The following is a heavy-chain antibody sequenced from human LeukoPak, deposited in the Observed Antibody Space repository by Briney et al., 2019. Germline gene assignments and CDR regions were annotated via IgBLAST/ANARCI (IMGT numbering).Heavy chain of an antibody. CDR2: MNPNSGNT. CDR3: AKVGVAASHYYYYMDV. CDR1: GYTFTSYD. Sequence: ASVKVSCKASGYTFTSYDINWVRQATGQGLEWVGWMNPNSGNTGYAQKFQGRVTMTRNTSISTAYMELSSLRAEDTALYYCAKVGVAASHYYYYMDVWGKGTTVTVSS. V-gene: IGHV1-8*01. D-gene: IGHD2-15*01. J-gene: IGHJ6*03.